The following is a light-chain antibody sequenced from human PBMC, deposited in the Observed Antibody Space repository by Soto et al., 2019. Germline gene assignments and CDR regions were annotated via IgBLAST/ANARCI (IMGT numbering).Light chain of an antibody. CDR2: AAS. CDR1: QGIRSY. Sequence: DIQLTQSPSFLSASIGDRVAITCRASQGIRSYLAWYQQKPGKAPKLLIYAASTLQSGVPSRFSGSGSATEFTLTISSLQPEDFATYYCQQLNSYPLTFGGGTKVEIK. V-gene: IGKV1-9*01. CDR3: QQLNSYPLT. J-gene: IGKJ4*01.